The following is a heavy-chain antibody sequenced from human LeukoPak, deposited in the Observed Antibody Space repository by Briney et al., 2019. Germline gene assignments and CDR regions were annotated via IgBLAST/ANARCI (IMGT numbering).Heavy chain of an antibody. Sequence: GGSLRLSCEVSGFTVSSNYMTWVRQAPGKGLEWVSFIYSGGSTYYADSVKGRFAISRDNSKNTLYLQMNSLRAEDTAVFYCERDLTGDAYFDYWGQGTLVTVSS. J-gene: IGHJ4*02. CDR3: ERDLTGDAYFDY. D-gene: IGHD7-27*01. V-gene: IGHV3-66*01. CDR1: GFTVSSNY. CDR2: IYSGGST.